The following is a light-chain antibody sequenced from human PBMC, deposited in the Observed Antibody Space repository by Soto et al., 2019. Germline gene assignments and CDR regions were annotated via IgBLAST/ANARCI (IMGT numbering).Light chain of an antibody. CDR1: QSVRSY. V-gene: IGKV3-11*01. CDR3: QQRSSSPPT. CDR2: DAS. J-gene: IGKJ5*01. Sequence: EILLTQAPATLSLSPGERATLSCRASQSVRSYLAWYQQKPGQAPRLLIYDASNRATGIPARFSGSGSGTDFTLTISSLEPEDFAVYYCQQRSSSPPTFGQGTRLEIK.